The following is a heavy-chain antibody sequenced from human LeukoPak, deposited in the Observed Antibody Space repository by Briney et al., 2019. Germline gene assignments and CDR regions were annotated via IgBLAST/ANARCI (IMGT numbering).Heavy chain of an antibody. D-gene: IGHD3-16*02. V-gene: IGHV3-74*03. Sequence: PGGSLRLSCVGSGFTFSNFWMHWVRQAPGKGPVWVSRISNNGITTTDADSVRGRFAISRDNAKNTLFLQMNSLRAEDTAVYYCARGNSFSYPDWGQGTLVTVSS. CDR1: GFTFSNFW. CDR2: ISNNGITT. J-gene: IGHJ4*02. CDR3: ARGNSFSYPD.